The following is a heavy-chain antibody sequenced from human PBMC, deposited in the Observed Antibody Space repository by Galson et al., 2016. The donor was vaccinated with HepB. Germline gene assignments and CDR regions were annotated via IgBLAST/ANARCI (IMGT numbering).Heavy chain of an antibody. D-gene: IGHD4-23*01. CDR3: ARDPPVSNSIFDM. CDR2: TYYRSKWYT. CDR1: GDSVSSNSAA. J-gene: IGHJ3*02. V-gene: IGHV6-1*01. Sequence: AISGDSVSSNSAAWNWIRQSPSRGLEWLGRTYYRSKWYTDYAVSVKSRITVNPDTSKNQFYLQLNSVTPEDTAVYYCARDPPVSNSIFDMWGQGTMVTVSS.